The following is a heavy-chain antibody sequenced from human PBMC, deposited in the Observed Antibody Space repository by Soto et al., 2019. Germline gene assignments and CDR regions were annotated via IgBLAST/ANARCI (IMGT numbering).Heavy chain of an antibody. CDR2: IWYDGSNK. CDR1: GFTFSSYG. J-gene: IGHJ3*02. Sequence: GGSLRLSCAASGFTFSSYGMHWVRQAPGKGLEWVAVIWYDGSNKYYADSVKGRFTISRDNSKNTLYLQMNSLRAEDTAVYYCAREVAEVSRPIDAFDIWGQGTMVTVSS. D-gene: IGHD2-2*01. CDR3: AREVAEVSRPIDAFDI. V-gene: IGHV3-33*01.